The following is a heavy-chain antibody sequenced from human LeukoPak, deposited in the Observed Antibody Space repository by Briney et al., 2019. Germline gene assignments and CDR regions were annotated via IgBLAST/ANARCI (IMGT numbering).Heavy chain of an antibody. J-gene: IGHJ6*03. CDR3: TRATHGNKGYHYHMDV. CDR2: ISTSSIYI. D-gene: IGHD5-24*01. V-gene: IGHV3-21*01. Sequence: KAGGSLRLSCAASGFTFSDHYMNWVRQAPGKGLEWVSSISTSSIYIYYADSVKGRFTISRDNTKNSLYLQMNSLRAEDTAVYYCTRATHGNKGYHYHMDVWGKGTTVTVSS. CDR1: GFTFSDHY.